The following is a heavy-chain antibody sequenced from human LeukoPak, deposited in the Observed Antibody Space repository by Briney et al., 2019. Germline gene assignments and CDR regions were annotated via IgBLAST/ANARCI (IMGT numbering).Heavy chain of an antibody. Sequence: PGGSLRLSCAASGFTFSSYGMHWVRQAPGKGLEWVAFIRYDGSNKYYADSVKGRFTISRDNSKNTLYLQMSSLRAEDTAVYYCAKDPSWFGELFYYYYYMDVWGKGTTVTVSS. D-gene: IGHD3-10*01. CDR3: AKDPSWFGELFYYYYYMDV. J-gene: IGHJ6*03. CDR1: GFTFSSYG. CDR2: IRYDGSNK. V-gene: IGHV3-30*02.